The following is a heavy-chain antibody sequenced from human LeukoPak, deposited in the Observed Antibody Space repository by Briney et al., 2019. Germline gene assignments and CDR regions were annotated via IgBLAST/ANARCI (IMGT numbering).Heavy chain of an antibody. CDR2: ISYDGSNK. CDR3: ARGDQSETEPFDY. CDR1: GFTFSSYA. V-gene: IGHV3-30-3*01. D-gene: IGHD1-14*01. Sequence: PGRSLRLSCAASGFTFSSYAMHWVRQAPGKGLEWVAVISYDGSNKYYADSVKGRFTISRDNSKNTLYLQMNSLRAEDTAVYYCARGDQSETEPFDYWGQGTLVTVSS. J-gene: IGHJ4*02.